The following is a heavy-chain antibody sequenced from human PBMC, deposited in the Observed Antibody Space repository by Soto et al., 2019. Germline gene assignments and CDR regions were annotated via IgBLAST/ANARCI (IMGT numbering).Heavy chain of an antibody. CDR3: AKPLTRSSSGYYYYYYGMDV. Sequence: HPGGSLRLSCAASGFTFSSYAMSWVRQAPGKGLEWVSAISGSGGSTYYADSVKGRFTISRDNSKNTLYLQMNSLRAEDTAVYYCAKPLTRSSSGYYYYYYGMDVWGQGTTVTVSS. D-gene: IGHD6-6*01. CDR1: GFTFSSYA. V-gene: IGHV3-23*01. CDR2: ISGSGGST. J-gene: IGHJ6*02.